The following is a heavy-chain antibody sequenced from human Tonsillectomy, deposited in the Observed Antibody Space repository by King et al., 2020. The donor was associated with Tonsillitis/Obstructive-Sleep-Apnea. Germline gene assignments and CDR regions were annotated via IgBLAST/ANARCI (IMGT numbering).Heavy chain of an antibody. D-gene: IGHD7-27*01. CDR3: ARLFGTGDWAYFDY. CDR2: IYYSGST. Sequence: QLQESGPGLVKPSETLSLTCTVSGGSISSSSYYWGWIRQPPGKGLEWIGSIYYSGSTYYNPSLKSRVTISVDTSKNQFSLKLSSVTAADTAVYYCARLFGTGDWAYFDYWGQGTLVTVSS. CDR1: GGSISSSSYY. J-gene: IGHJ4*02. V-gene: IGHV4-39*01.